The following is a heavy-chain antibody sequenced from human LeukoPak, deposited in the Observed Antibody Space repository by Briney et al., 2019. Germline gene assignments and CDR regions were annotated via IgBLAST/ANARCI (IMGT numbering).Heavy chain of an antibody. Sequence: PGGSLRLSCAASGFTFSSYAMHWVRQAPGKGLEWVAVISYDGSNKYYADSVKGRFTISRDNSKNSLYLQMNSLRAEDTALYYCAREYCSSTSCYAFFQHWGQGTLVTVSS. J-gene: IGHJ1*01. D-gene: IGHD2-2*01. CDR1: GFTFSSYA. CDR3: AREYCSSTSCYAFFQH. CDR2: ISYDGSNK. V-gene: IGHV3-30-3*01.